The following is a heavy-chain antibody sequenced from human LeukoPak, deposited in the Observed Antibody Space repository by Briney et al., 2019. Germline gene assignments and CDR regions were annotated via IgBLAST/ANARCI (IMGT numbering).Heavy chain of an antibody. J-gene: IGHJ4*02. D-gene: IGHD3-10*01. CDR1: GFTVSSNY. CDR2: IYSGGST. Sequence: GGSLRLSCAASGFTVSSNYMNWVRQAPGKGLEWVSIIYSGGSTYYADSVKGRFTISRDNSKNTLYLQMNSLRAEDTAVYYCATLRFGELFSYYFDYWGQGTLVTVSS. CDR3: ATLRFGELFSYYFDY. V-gene: IGHV3-53*01.